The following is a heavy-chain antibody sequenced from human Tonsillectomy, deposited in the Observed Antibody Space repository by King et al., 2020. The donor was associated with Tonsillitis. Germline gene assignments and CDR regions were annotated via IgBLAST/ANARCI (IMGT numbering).Heavy chain of an antibody. J-gene: IGHJ3*02. Sequence: VQLVESGGGLVQPGGSLRLSCAASGFTFSNYGMSWVRQAPGKGLEWVSGMSDAGGSKYYAASVKGRFTISRDNSKNTLYLQMNSLRVEDTAVYYCAKFGGDDFWGGRLRAFDIWGQGTLVTVSS. CDR3: AKFGGDDFWGGRLRAFDI. CDR1: GFTFSNYG. V-gene: IGHV3-23*04. D-gene: IGHD3-3*01. CDR2: MSDAGGSK.